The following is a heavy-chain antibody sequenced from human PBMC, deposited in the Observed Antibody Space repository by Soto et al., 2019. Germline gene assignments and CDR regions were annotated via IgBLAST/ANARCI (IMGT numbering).Heavy chain of an antibody. CDR1: GFTFSSYA. V-gene: IGHV3-23*01. CDR2: ISGSGGST. D-gene: IGHD3-3*01. CDR3: AKGYYDFCSGPEGFDP. J-gene: IGHJ5*02. Sequence: EVQLLESGGGLVQPGGSLRLSCAASGFTFSSYAMSWVRQAPGKGLEWVSAISGSGGSTYYADSVKGRFTISRDNSKNTLYLQMNSLRAEDTAVYYCAKGYYDFCSGPEGFDPWGQGTLVTVSS.